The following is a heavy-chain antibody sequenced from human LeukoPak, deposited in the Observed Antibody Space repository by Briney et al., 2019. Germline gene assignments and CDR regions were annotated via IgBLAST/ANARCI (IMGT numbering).Heavy chain of an antibody. CDR3: ARGPHCSSTSCYSSDFDY. V-gene: IGHV1-8*01. CDR2: MNPNSGNT. CDR1: GYTFTSYD. D-gene: IGHD2-2*01. Sequence: ASVKVSCKASGYTFTSYDINWVRQATGQGLEWMGRMNPNSGNTGYAQKFQGRVTMTRNTSISTAYMELSSLRSEDTAVYYCARGPHCSSTSCYSSDFDYWGQGTLVTVSS. J-gene: IGHJ4*02.